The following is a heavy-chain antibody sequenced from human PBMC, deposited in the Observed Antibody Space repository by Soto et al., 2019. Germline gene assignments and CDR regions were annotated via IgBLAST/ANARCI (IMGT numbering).Heavy chain of an antibody. V-gene: IGHV3-23*01. CDR1: GFTFSSYA. CDR2: ISGSGGST. D-gene: IGHD3-10*01. Sequence: GGSLRLSCAASGFTFSSYAMSWVRQAPGKGLEWVSAISGSGGSTYYADSVKGRFTISRDNSKNTLYLQMNSLRAEDTAVYYCAKDRSYYGSGSYYGPYNWFDPWGQGTLVTVSS. CDR3: AKDRSYYGSGSYYGPYNWFDP. J-gene: IGHJ5*02.